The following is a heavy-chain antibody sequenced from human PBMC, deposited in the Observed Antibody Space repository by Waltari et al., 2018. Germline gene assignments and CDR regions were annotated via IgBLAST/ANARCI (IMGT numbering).Heavy chain of an antibody. J-gene: IGHJ6*02. CDR1: GYSISRGSY. V-gene: IGHV4-38-2*01. CDR3: ARVGYSSGWYNYYYYGMDV. CDR2: IYHSGST. Sequence: QVQLQESGPGLVKPSETLSLTCAVSGYSISRGSYGGWIRPPPGKGLAWIGSIYHSGSTYYNPSLKSRVTISVDTSKNQFSLKLSSVTAADTAVYYCARVGYSSGWYNYYYYGMDVWGQGTTVTVSS. D-gene: IGHD6-19*01.